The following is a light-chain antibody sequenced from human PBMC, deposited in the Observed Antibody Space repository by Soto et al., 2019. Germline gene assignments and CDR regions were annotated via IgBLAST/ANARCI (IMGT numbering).Light chain of an antibody. CDR2: DVS. J-gene: IGLJ2*01. CDR1: SNDVGGYNY. Sequence: QSALTQPPSASGSPGQSVTISCTGTSNDVGGYNYVSWYQQHPGKAPKLMIYDVSKRPSGVPDRFSGSKSGNTASLTISGLQSEDEADYYCSSYAGSYTLVFGGGTKLTVL. CDR3: SSYAGSYTLV. V-gene: IGLV2-11*02.